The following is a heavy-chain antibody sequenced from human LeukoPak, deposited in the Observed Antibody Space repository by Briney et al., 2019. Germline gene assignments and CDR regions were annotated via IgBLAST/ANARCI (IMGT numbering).Heavy chain of an antibody. CDR2: INHSGST. CDR3: ARVSYWYFDL. CDR1: GGSFSGYY. V-gene: IGHV4-34*01. Sequence: SETLSLTCAVYGGSFSGYYWSWIRQPPGKGLEWIGEINHSGSTNYNPSLKSRVTISVDTSKNQFSLKLSSVTAADTAVYYCARVSYWYFDLWARGTLVTVSS. J-gene: IGHJ2*01.